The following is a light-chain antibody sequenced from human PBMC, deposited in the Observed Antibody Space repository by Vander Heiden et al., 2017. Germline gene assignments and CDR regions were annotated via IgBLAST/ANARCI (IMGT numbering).Light chain of an antibody. CDR1: QGISKS. Sequence: DIQMTQSPSSLSASVGGRVTITCRASQGISKSLAWYQHKPGKVPKLLIYGASTLQSGDPSRFSGSGSGTDFTLTISSLQPEDVATYYCQKYNGAPFTFGPGTKVDIK. V-gene: IGKV1-27*01. CDR2: GAS. CDR3: QKYNGAPFT. J-gene: IGKJ3*01.